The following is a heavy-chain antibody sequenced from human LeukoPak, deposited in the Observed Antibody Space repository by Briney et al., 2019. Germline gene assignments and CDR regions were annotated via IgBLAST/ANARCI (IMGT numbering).Heavy chain of an antibody. Sequence: GGSLRLSCAASGFTFSSYSMNWVRQAPGKGLEWVSSISSSSSYIYYADSVKGRFTISRDNAMNSLYLQMNSLRAEDTAVYYCARVLAAAGPLDGPTEDGNAQNAFDIWGQGTMVTVSS. J-gene: IGHJ3*02. D-gene: IGHD6-13*01. CDR1: GFTFSSYS. CDR2: ISSSSSYI. CDR3: ARVLAAAGPLDGPTEDGNAQNAFDI. V-gene: IGHV3-21*01.